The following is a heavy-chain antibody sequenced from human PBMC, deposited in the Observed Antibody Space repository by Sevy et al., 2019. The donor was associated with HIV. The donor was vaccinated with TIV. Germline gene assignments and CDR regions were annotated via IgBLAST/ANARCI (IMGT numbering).Heavy chain of an antibody. CDR3: AKAYGSGSPPFD. V-gene: IGHV3-23*01. J-gene: IGHJ4*02. D-gene: IGHD3-10*01. Sequence: GGSLRLSCAASVFTFSSYAMSWVRQAPGKGLKWVSTISGSGGSTYYADSVKRRFTISRDNSKNTVDLQLNSLRGEDTAVYYCAKAYGSGSPPFDWGQGTLVTVSS. CDR2: ISGSGGST. CDR1: VFTFSSYA.